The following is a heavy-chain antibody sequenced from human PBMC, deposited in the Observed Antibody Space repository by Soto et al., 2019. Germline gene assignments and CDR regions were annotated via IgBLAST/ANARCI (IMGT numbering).Heavy chain of an antibody. D-gene: IGHD4-4*01. CDR2: INHSGST. V-gene: IGHV4-34*01. Sequence: PSETLSLTCAVYGGSFSCYYWSWIRQPPGKGLEWIGEINHSGSTNYNPSLKSRVTISVDTSKNQFSLKLSSVTAADTAVYYCARGRVYSNPYYYYYGMDVWGQGTTVTVSS. CDR3: ARGRVYSNPYYYYYGMDV. CDR1: GGSFSCYY. J-gene: IGHJ6*02.